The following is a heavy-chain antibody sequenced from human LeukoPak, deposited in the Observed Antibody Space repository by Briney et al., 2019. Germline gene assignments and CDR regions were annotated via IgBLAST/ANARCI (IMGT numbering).Heavy chain of an antibody. CDR2: INPNSGAA. D-gene: IGHD1-1*01. CDR1: GYTFTDYY. J-gene: IGHJ4*02. Sequence: VASVKVSCKASGYTFTDYYMHWVRQAPGQGLEWMGRINPNSGAADYAEEFQGRVTMTRDTSINTVYMELSRLRSDDTAVYYCARDFAGTTVAFDYWGQGTLVTVSS. CDR3: ARDFAGTTVAFDY. V-gene: IGHV1-2*06.